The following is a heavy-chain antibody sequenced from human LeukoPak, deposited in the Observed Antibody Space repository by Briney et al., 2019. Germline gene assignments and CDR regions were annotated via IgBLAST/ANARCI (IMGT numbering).Heavy chain of an antibody. CDR1: GGSISSYY. V-gene: IGHV4-4*07. Sequence: SETLSLTCTVSGGSISSYYWSWIRQPAGKGLEWIGRIYTSGSTNYNPSLKSRVTMSVDTSKNQFSLKLSSVTAADTAVYYCARDKDSSGLHAYYYYYGMDVWGQGTTVTVSS. CDR2: IYTSGST. D-gene: IGHD6-19*01. J-gene: IGHJ6*02. CDR3: ARDKDSSGLHAYYYYYGMDV.